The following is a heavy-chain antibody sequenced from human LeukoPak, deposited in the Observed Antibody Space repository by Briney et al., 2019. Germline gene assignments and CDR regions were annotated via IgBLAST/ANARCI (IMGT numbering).Heavy chain of an antibody. D-gene: IGHD2-21*02. CDR2: ISYDGSNK. J-gene: IGHJ4*02. CDR3: AKDYEAYCGGDCYSFFDY. Sequence: PGGSLRLSCAASGFTFNSYGMHWVRQAPGKGLEWVSVISYDGSNKYCADSVKGRFTISRDNSKNTVNLQMNSLRAEDTAVYYCAKDYEAYCGGDCYSFFDYWGQGALVTVSS. CDR1: GFTFNSYG. V-gene: IGHV3-30*18.